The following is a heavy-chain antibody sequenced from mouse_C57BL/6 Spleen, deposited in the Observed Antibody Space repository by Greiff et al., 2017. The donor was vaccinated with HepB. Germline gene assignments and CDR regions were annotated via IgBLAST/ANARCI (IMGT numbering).Heavy chain of an antibody. V-gene: IGHV5-17*01. CDR2: ISSGSSTI. CDR1: GFTFSDYG. CDR3: ARGLLRYYAMDY. Sequence: DVMLVESGGGLVKPGGSLKLSCAASGFTFSDYGMHWVRQAPEKGLEWVAYISSGSSTIYYADTVKGRFTISRDNAKNTLFLQMTSLRSEDTAMYYCARGLLRYYAMDYWGQRTSVTISS. D-gene: IGHD1-1*01. J-gene: IGHJ4*01.